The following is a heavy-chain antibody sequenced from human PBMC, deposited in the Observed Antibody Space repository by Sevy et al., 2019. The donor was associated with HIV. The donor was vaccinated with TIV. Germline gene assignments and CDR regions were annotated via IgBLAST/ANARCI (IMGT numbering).Heavy chain of an antibody. Sequence: GGSLRLSCAASGFTFSKYSMSWVRQPPGKGLEWVSTLSFGCGEINYADSVKGRFTISRDNSKNSVYLQMNNLRPEETAGYYCAREGCTKPHDYWGQGTLVTVSS. D-gene: IGHD2-8*01. CDR1: GFTFSKYS. V-gene: IGHV3-23*01. CDR2: LSFGCGEI. J-gene: IGHJ4*02. CDR3: AREGCTKPHDY.